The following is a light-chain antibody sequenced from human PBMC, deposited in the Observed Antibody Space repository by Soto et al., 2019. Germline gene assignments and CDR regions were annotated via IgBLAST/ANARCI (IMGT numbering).Light chain of an antibody. CDR2: DNN. J-gene: IGLJ1*01. Sequence: QSVLTQPPSVSGAPGQRVTISCTGSGSNIGAGYDVHWYQQLPGTAPKLLIYDNNKRPSGIPDRFSGSKSGTSATLGITGLQTGDEADYYCGTWDSSLSAYVFGTGTKVTVL. CDR3: GTWDSSLSAYV. V-gene: IGLV1-51*01. CDR1: GSNIGAGYD.